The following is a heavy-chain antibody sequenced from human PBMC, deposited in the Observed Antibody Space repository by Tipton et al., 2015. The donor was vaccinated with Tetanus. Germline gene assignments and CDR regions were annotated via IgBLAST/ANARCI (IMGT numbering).Heavy chain of an antibody. CDR3: ARVGGLWFGELLSDWFDP. Sequence: LRLSCTVSGGSISSYYWSWIRQPPGKGLEWIGEINHSGSTNYNPSLKSRVTISVDTSKNQFSLKLSSVTAADTAVYYCARVGGLWFGELLSDWFDPWGQGTLVTVSS. J-gene: IGHJ5*02. CDR2: INHSGST. D-gene: IGHD3-10*01. CDR1: GGSISSYY. V-gene: IGHV4-34*01.